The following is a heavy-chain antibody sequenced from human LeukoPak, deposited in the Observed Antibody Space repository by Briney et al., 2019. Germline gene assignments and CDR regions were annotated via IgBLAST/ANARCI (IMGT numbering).Heavy chain of an antibody. D-gene: IGHD6-13*01. CDR1: GYTFTGYY. V-gene: IGHV1-2*02. CDR3: ARGIAAAGTGVCY. CDR2: INPNSGGT. J-gene: IGHJ4*02. Sequence: ASVKVSCKASGYTFTGYYMHWVRQAPGQGLEWMGWINPNSGGTNYAQKFQGRVTMTRDMSISTAYMELSRLRSDDTAVYYCARGIAAAGTGVCYWGQGTLVTVSS.